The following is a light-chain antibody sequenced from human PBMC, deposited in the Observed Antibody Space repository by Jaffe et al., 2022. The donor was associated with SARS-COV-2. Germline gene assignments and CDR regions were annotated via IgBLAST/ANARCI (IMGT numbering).Light chain of an antibody. V-gene: IGLV1-44*01. J-gene: IGLJ2*01. CDR1: SSDIGSNT. CDR3: AAWDDILNALV. Sequence: QSVLTQPPSASGTPGQRVTISCSGSSSDIGSNTVNWYQLLPGTAPKLLIFNNNQRPSGVPDRFSGSKSGASASLAISGLQSEDEADYYCAAWDDILNALVFGGVTKLTVL. CDR2: NNN.